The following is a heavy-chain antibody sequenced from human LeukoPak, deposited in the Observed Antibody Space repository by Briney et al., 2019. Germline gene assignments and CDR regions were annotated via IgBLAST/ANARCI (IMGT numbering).Heavy chain of an antibody. CDR2: IYYSGST. V-gene: IGHV4-59*01. CDR1: GGSISSYY. D-gene: IGHD6-19*01. Sequence: SETLSLTCTVSGGSISSYYWSWIRQPPGKGLEWIGYIYYSGSTNYNPSLKSRVTISVDTSKNQFSLKLSSVTAADTAVYYCARDGSSGLAFDIWGQGTVVTVSS. J-gene: IGHJ3*02. CDR3: ARDGSSGLAFDI.